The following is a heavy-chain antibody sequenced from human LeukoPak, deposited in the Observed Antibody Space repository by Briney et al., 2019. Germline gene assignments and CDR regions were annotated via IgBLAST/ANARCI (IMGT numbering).Heavy chain of an antibody. V-gene: IGHV4-59*01. Sequence: SETLSLTCTVSGGSISSYYWSWIRQPPGKGLERIGYIYYSGSTNYNPSLKSRVTISVDTSKNQFSLKLSSVTAADTAVYYCATPSSGYLDAFDIWGQGTIVTVSS. D-gene: IGHD3-22*01. CDR2: IYYSGST. J-gene: IGHJ3*02. CDR3: ATPSSGYLDAFDI. CDR1: GGSISSYY.